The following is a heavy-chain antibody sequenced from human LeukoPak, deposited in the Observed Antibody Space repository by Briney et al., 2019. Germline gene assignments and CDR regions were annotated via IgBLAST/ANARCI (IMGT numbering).Heavy chain of an antibody. CDR1: GDSISSRKW. J-gene: IGHJ6*03. CDR3: ARAVRGYSYGVPTGYYYMDV. Sequence: SGPLSLTCALSGDSISSRKWWGSVRQTPGKGLEWIGEIYHSGNTNYNPPLKSRVTISVDKSKNQFSLKLTSVTAADTAVYYCARAVRGYSYGVPTGYYYMDVWGKGTTVTISS. CDR2: IYHSGNT. D-gene: IGHD5-18*01. V-gene: IGHV4-4*02.